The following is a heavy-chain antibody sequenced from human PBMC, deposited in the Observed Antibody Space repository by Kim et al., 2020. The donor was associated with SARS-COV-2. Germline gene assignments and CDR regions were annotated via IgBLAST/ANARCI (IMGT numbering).Heavy chain of an antibody. Sequence: SQTLSLTCTVSGGSISSYYWSWIRQPPGKGLEWIGYIYYSGSTNYNPSLKSRVTISVDTSKNQFSLKLSSVNAADTAVYYCARHPDYDFWSGSRTGGWFDPWGQGTLVTVSS. CDR1: GGSISSYY. V-gene: IGHV4-59*08. CDR3: ARHPDYDFWSGSRTGGWFDP. CDR2: IYYSGST. D-gene: IGHD3-3*01. J-gene: IGHJ5*02.